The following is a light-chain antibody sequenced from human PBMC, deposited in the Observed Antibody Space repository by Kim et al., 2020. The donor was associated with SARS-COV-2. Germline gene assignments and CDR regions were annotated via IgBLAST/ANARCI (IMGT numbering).Light chain of an antibody. Sequence: ASVGDRVTITCRASQSISSYLNWYQQKPGKAPKVLIYVATSLQSGVPSRFSGSGSGTDFTLTISSLQAEDSAVYYCQQSYNTPWTFGQGTKVDIK. CDR1: QSISSY. V-gene: IGKV1-39*01. CDR2: VAT. J-gene: IGKJ1*01. CDR3: QQSYNTPWT.